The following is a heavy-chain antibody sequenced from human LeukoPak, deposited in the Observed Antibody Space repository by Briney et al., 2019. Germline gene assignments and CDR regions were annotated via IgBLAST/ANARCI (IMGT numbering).Heavy chain of an antibody. Sequence: GRSLRLSCVASGFNFRSYGMHWVRQAPGKGLEWVAIIWYDGSDKYYADSVKGRFTISRDNSRNTLYLQMNSLRAEDTAVYYCARDLGSSGFFDYWGQGTLVTVSP. CDR2: IWYDGSDK. J-gene: IGHJ4*02. CDR1: GFNFRSYG. CDR3: ARDLGSSGFFDY. D-gene: IGHD6-19*01. V-gene: IGHV3-33*01.